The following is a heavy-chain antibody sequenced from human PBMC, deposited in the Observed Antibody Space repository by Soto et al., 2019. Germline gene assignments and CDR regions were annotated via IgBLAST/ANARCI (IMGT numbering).Heavy chain of an antibody. CDR2: IYTGGST. J-gene: IGHJ4*02. CDR1: GFTVSSNY. Sequence: EVQLVESGGALIQPGGSLRLSCAASGFTVSSNYMSWVRQAPGKGLEWVSVIYTGGSTYYADSVQGRFTISRDNSKNTVYLQMNSLRAGDTALYYCARLVAATSYHFDYWGQGTLVTVSS. CDR3: ARLVAATSYHFDY. D-gene: IGHD1-26*01. V-gene: IGHV3-53*01.